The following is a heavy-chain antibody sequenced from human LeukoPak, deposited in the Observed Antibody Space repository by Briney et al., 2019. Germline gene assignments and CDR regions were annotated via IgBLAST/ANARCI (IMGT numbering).Heavy chain of an antibody. CDR2: INHSGGT. CDR1: GGSFSGYY. V-gene: IGHV4-34*01. CDR3: ARGPPLYYDYVWGSYRWYYFDY. J-gene: IGHJ4*02. Sequence: KPSETLSLTCAVYGGSFSGYYWSWIRQPPGKGLEWIGEINHSGGTNYNPSLKSRVTISVDTSKNQFSLKLSSVTAADTAVYYCARGPPLYYDYVWGSYRWYYFDYWGQGTLVTVSS. D-gene: IGHD3-16*02.